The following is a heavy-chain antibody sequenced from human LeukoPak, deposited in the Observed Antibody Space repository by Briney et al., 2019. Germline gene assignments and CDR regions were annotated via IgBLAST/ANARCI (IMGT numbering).Heavy chain of an antibody. CDR2: IYYSGST. Sequence: SETLSLTCTVSGGSISSYYWSWIRQPPGKGLEWIGYIYYSGSTNYNPSLKSRVTISVDTSKNQFSLKLSSVTAADTAVYYCASLRDGYNTPFDYWGQGTLVTVSS. J-gene: IGHJ4*02. D-gene: IGHD5-24*01. V-gene: IGHV4-59*01. CDR3: ASLRDGYNTPFDY. CDR1: GGSISSYY.